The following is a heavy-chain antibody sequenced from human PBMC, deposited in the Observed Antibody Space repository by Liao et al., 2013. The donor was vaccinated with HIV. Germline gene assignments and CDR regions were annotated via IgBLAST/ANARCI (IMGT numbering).Heavy chain of an antibody. J-gene: IGHJ4*02. V-gene: IGHV4-34*01. Sequence: QVQLQQWGAGLLKPSETLSLTCAVYGGSFSGYYWSWIRQSPREGAWSGLGKVNHSGSTNYSPSLKSRVTISVDTSKNQFSLKLSSVTAADTAVYYCARQIRYIYDSAEGFDSWGRGNPGHRLL. CDR2: VNHSGST. CDR3: ARQIRYIYDSAEGFDS. D-gene: IGHD5-18*01. CDR1: GGSFSGYY.